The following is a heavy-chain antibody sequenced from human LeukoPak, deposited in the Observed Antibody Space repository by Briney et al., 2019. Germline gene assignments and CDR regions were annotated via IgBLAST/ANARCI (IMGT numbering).Heavy chain of an antibody. CDR2: LYHSGST. D-gene: IGHD3-10*01. CDR3: ARATYYYGSGSSFRAYYFDY. J-gene: IGHJ4*02. V-gene: IGHV4-30-2*01. Sequence: SQTLSLTCAVSGGSISSGGYSWSWIRQPPGKGLEWIGYLYHSGSTYYNPSLKSRVTISVDRSKNQFSLKLSSVTAADTAVYYCARATYYYGSGSSFRAYYFDYWGQGTLVTVSS. CDR1: GGSISSGGYS.